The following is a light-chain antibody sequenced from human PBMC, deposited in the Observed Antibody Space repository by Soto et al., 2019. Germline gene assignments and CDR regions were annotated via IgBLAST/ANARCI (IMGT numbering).Light chain of an antibody. CDR1: SSNIGAGYD. Sequence: QSVLTQPPSVSGAPGQRVTFSCTGSSSNIGAGYDVHWYHQLPGAAPKLIIYGNNNRPSGVPDRFSGSKSGTSASLAITGLQAEDEADYYCQSYDSSLSGVVFGGGTQLTVL. V-gene: IGLV1-40*01. CDR3: QSYDSSLSGVV. CDR2: GNN. J-gene: IGLJ7*01.